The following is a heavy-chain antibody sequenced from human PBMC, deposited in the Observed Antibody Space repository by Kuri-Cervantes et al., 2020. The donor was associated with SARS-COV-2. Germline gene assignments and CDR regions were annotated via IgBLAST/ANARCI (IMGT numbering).Heavy chain of an antibody. CDR2: ISYDGSNK. J-gene: IGHJ2*01. CDR1: GFTFSSYA. D-gene: IGHD1-1*01. CDR3: AKDNSENGRGYWYFDL. Sequence: GGSLRLSCAASGFTFSSYAMHWVRQAPGKGLEWVTVISYDGSNKYYADSVKGRFTISRDNYKNTLYLQMSSLRAEDTAVYYCAKDNSENGRGYWYFDLWGRGTLVTVSS. V-gene: IGHV3-30*18.